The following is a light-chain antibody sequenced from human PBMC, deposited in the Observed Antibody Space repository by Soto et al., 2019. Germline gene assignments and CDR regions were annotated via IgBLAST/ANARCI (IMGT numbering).Light chain of an antibody. V-gene: IGKV2-28*01. CDR1: QSLLHSNGYNY. CDR2: LGS. Sequence: DIVMTQSPLSLPVTPGEPASISCRSSQSLLHSNGYNYLDWYLQKPGQSPHLLIYLGSNRASGVPDRFSGRGSGKDFKLKISRVEAEDVGVYYCMQALQTPRTFGQGTKVEIK. J-gene: IGKJ1*01. CDR3: MQALQTPRT.